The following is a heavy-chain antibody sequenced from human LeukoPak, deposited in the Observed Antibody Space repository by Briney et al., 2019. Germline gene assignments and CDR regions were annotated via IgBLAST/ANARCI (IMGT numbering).Heavy chain of an antibody. Sequence: GASVKVSCKASGYTFTSNYIHWVRQAPGQGLEWVGMIYPRDGSTSYAQKFQGRVTVTRDTSTSTVHMELSGLRSEDAAVYYCARDQEGFDYWGKGTLVTVSS. CDR3: ARDQEGFDY. CDR1: GYTFTSNY. V-gene: IGHV1-46*01. J-gene: IGHJ4*02. CDR2: IYPRDGST.